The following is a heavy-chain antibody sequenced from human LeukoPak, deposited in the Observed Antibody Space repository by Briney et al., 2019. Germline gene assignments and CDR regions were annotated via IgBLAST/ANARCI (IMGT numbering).Heavy chain of an antibody. CDR3: ARDGYYYDSSGYYRYFDY. V-gene: IGHV3-74*01. D-gene: IGHD3-22*01. Sequence: PGGSLRLPCAASGFTFSSYWMHWVRQAPGKGLVWVSRINSDGSSTSYADSVKGRFTISRDNAKNTLYLQMNSLRAEDTAVYYCARDGYYYDSSGYYRYFDYWGQGTLVTVSS. CDR2: INSDGSST. J-gene: IGHJ4*02. CDR1: GFTFSSYW.